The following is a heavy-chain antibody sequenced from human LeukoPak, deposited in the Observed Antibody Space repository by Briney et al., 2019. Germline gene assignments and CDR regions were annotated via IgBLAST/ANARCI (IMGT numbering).Heavy chain of an antibody. CDR2: MRSRSNNYAT. Sequence: PGGSLRLSCAVSGFTFSGFGIHWVRQASGKGLEWVGRMRSRSNNYATAYAASVRGRFTISRDDSKNTAYLQMNSLKTEDTAVYYCTGHYRDSDYWGQGTLVTVSS. D-gene: IGHD2-21*01. V-gene: IGHV3-73*01. J-gene: IGHJ4*02. CDR3: TGHYRDSDY. CDR1: GFTFSGFG.